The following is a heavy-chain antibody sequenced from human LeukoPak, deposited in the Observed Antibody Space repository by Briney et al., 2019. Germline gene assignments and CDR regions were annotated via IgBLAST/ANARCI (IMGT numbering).Heavy chain of an antibody. V-gene: IGHV4-39*01. Sequence: PSETLSLTCTVSGGSVSSSIYYWGWIRQPPGKGLEWIGSIYYSGSTSYNPSLKSRVTISVDTSKNQFSLKLTSVTAADTAVYYRASRNGILTGYVFDFWGQGTLVTVSS. J-gene: IGHJ4*02. CDR2: IYYSGST. CDR3: ASRNGILTGYVFDF. D-gene: IGHD3-9*01. CDR1: GGSVSSSIYY.